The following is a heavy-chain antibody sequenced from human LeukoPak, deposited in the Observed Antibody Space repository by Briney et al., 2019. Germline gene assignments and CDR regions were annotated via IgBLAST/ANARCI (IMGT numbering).Heavy chain of an antibody. J-gene: IGHJ6*04. D-gene: IGHD3-10*01. CDR1: GFTFSSYG. CDR2: ISYDGSNK. V-gene: IGHV3-30*18. Sequence: GRSLRLSCAASGFTFSSYGMHWVRQAPGKGLEWVAVISYDGSNKYYADSVKGRFTISRDNSKNTLYLQMNSLRAEDTAVYYCAKDARYGSGFVYYGMDVWGKGTTVTVSS. CDR3: AKDARYGSGFVYYGMDV.